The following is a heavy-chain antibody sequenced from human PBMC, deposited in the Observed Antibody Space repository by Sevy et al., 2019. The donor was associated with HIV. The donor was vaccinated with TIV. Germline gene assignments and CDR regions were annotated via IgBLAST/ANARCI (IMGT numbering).Heavy chain of an antibody. CDR1: GYTFTSYG. J-gene: IGHJ4*02. V-gene: IGHV1-18*01. CDR3: ASTYYYGSGSYYID. Sequence: ASVKVSCKASGYTFTSYGISWVRQAPGQGLEWMGWISAYNGNTNCAQKLPGRVTMTTDTSTRTAYMELRSLRSDDTAVYYCASTYYYGSGSYYIDWGQGTLVTVSS. CDR2: ISAYNGNT. D-gene: IGHD3-10*01.